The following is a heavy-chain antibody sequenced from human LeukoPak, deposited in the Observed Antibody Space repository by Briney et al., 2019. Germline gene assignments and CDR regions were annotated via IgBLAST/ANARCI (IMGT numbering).Heavy chain of an antibody. CDR2: IWYDGSNK. Sequence: RPGGSLRLSCAASGFTFSSYGMHWVRQAPGKGLEWVAVIWYDGSNKYYADSVKGRFTISRDNSKNTLYPQMNSLRAEDTAVYYCARTDSSGWYYFDYWGQGTLVTVSS. J-gene: IGHJ4*02. CDR3: ARTDSSGWYYFDY. CDR1: GFTFSSYG. V-gene: IGHV3-33*01. D-gene: IGHD6-19*01.